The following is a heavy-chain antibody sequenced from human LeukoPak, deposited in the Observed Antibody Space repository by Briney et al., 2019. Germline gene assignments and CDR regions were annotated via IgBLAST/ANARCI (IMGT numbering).Heavy chain of an antibody. D-gene: IGHD5-12*01. J-gene: IGHJ3*02. CDR3: AKVSGGVATMGAFDI. CDR2: IKSRSDGGAI. CDR1: GFSFSNAY. V-gene: IGHV3-15*01. Sequence: PGGSLRLSCAASGFSFSNAYMSWVRQAPGKGLEWVGRIKSRSDGGAIGYAAPVKGRFTISRDNSKNTLYLQMNSLRAEDTAVYYCAKVSGGVATMGAFDIWGQGTMVTVSS.